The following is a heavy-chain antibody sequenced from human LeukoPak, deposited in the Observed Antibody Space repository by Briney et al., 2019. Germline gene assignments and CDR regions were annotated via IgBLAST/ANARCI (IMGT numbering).Heavy chain of an antibody. CDR3: SHSSSSGKDY. D-gene: IGHD6-6*01. CDR1: GGTFSSYA. CDR2: IIPIFGTA. J-gene: IGHJ4*02. Sequence: ASVKVSCKASGGTFSSYAISWVRQAPGQGLEWMGGIIPIFGTANYAQKFQGRVTITADKSTSTAYMELSSLRSEDTAVYYCSHSSSSGKDYWGQGTLVTVSS. V-gene: IGHV1-69*06.